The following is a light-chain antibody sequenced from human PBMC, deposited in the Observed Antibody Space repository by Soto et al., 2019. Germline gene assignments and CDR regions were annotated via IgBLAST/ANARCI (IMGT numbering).Light chain of an antibody. CDR1: QSVSSY. Sequence: EIVLTQSPATLSLSPGERATLSCRASQSVSSYLAWYQQKPGQAPRLLIYDASNRATGIPARFSGSGSGTDFTLTNSSLEPEDFAVYSCQQRSNWPPITLGQGTRLEIK. CDR2: DAS. J-gene: IGKJ5*01. V-gene: IGKV3-11*01. CDR3: QQRSNWPPIT.